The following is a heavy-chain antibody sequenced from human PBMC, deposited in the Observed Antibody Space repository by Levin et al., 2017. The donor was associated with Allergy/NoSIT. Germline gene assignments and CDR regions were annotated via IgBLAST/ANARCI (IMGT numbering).Heavy chain of an antibody. CDR1: GGSINSDNW. CDR3: ARELRYCSGVSCEEWYFDL. CDR2: TSHSGST. V-gene: IGHV4-4*02. D-gene: IGHD2-15*01. J-gene: IGHJ2*01. Sequence: PSETLSLTCAVSGGSINSDNWWSWVRQPPGKGLEWIGETSHSGSTNYNPSLRSRVTIFVDKSKNQFSLNLNSVTAADAAVYFCARELRYCSGVSCEEWYFDLWSPGTLVTVSS.